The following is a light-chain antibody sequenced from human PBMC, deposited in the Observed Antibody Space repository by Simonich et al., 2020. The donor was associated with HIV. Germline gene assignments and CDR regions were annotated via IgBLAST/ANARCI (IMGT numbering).Light chain of an antibody. CDR1: SSDVGGYNL. CDR3: CSYAGSSSYV. Sequence: QSALTQPASVSGSPGQSITISCTGTSSDVGGYNLVSWYLQHPGKPPKLMIYEGSKRPSGVSNRFSGSKPGNTASLTISGLQAEDEADYYCCSYAGSSSYVFGTGTKVTVL. CDR2: EGS. V-gene: IGLV2-23*01. J-gene: IGLJ1*01.